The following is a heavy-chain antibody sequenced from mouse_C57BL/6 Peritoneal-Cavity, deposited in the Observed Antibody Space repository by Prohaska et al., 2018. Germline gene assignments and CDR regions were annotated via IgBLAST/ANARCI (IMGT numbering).Heavy chain of an antibody. V-gene: IGHV4-1*01. D-gene: IGHD1-2*01. CDR1: GIDFSRYW. J-gene: IGHJ3*01. CDR2: INPDRSTI. Sequence: EVKLLQSGGGLVQPGGSLKLSCAASGIDFSRYWMIWVRRAPGIGLEWIGEINPDRSTINYAPDLKEKIIITRDNAKNTLYLKMSKVRSEDTAREYCARQGTTATWFAYWGQGTLVTVSA. CDR3: ARQGTTATWFAY.